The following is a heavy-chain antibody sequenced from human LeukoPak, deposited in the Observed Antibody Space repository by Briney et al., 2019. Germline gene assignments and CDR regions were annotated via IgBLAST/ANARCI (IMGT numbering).Heavy chain of an antibody. CDR3: VGTIAARGSEY. D-gene: IGHD6-6*01. Sequence: GGSLRLSCAASGFTFTNYWIHWVRQAPGMGLVWVSRLPPDELDIIYADSVKGRFTAPRDNAKNTVYLQMNNLRADDTAMYYCVGTIAARGSEYWGQGALVTVSS. V-gene: IGHV3-74*01. CDR1: GFTFTNYW. CDR2: LPPDELDI. J-gene: IGHJ4*02.